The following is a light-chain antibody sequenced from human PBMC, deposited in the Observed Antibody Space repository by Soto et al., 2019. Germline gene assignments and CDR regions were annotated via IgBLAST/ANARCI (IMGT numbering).Light chain of an antibody. CDR3: QQYGSSAIT. J-gene: IGKJ5*01. CDR1: QSVRNNY. CDR2: DAS. Sequence: IVLTQSPGTLSLSPGERATLSCRASQSVRNNYLAWYQQKPDQAPRLLIYDASSRATGIPDRFSGSGSGTDFTLTISRLEPEDFAVYYCQQYGSSAITFGQGTRLEIK. V-gene: IGKV3-20*01.